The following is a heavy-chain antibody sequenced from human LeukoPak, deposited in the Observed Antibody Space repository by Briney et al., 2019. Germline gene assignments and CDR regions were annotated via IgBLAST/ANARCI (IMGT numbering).Heavy chain of an antibody. CDR3: ARGFDGPNAFDI. CDR2: IYYSGST. D-gene: IGHD5-24*01. CDR1: GGSISSYY. Sequence: SETLSLTCTVSGGSISSYYWSWIRQPPGKGLEWIGYIYYSGSTNYNPSLKSRVTISLDTSKNQFSLKLSSMTAADTAVYYCARGFDGPNAFDIWGQGTMVTVSS. J-gene: IGHJ3*02. V-gene: IGHV4-59*01.